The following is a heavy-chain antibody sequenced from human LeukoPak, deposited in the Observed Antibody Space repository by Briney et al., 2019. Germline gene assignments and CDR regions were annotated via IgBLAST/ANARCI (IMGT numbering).Heavy chain of an antibody. CDR1: GFTFSSYS. V-gene: IGHV3-21*01. CDR2: ISSSSSYI. Sequence: GGSLRLSCAASGFTFSSYSMNWVRQAPGKGLEWVSSISSSSSYIYYADSVKGRFTTSRDNAKNSLYLQMNSLRAEDTAVYYCARESTVTTGPLYYYYMDVWGKGTTVTVSS. D-gene: IGHD4-17*01. J-gene: IGHJ6*03. CDR3: ARESTVTTGPLYYYYMDV.